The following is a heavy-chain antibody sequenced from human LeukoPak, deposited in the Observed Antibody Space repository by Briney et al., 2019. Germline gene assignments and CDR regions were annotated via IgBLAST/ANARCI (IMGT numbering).Heavy chain of an antibody. J-gene: IGHJ4*02. CDR1: GGSISSSSYY. CDR3: ARAKGVCCSGGSCYFFDY. CDR2: IYYSGST. D-gene: IGHD2-15*01. V-gene: IGHV4-39*07. Sequence: PSETLSLTCTVSGGSISSSSYYGGWIRQPPGKGLEWIGSIYYSGSTYYNPSLKSRVTISVDTSKNQFSLKLSSVTAADTAVYYCARAKGVCCSGGSCYFFDYWGQGTLVTVSS.